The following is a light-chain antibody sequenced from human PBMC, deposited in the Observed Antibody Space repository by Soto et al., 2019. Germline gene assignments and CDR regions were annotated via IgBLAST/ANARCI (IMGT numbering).Light chain of an antibody. CDR1: QSVSSSY. J-gene: IGKJ5*01. CDR3: QQYNNWPIT. Sequence: EIVLTQSPGTLSLSPGERATLSCRASQSVSSSYLAWYQQKPGQAPRLLIYGASSRATGIPDRFSGSGSGTEFTLTISSLQSEDFAVYYCQQYNNWPITFGQVTRLEIK. V-gene: IGKV3-20*01. CDR2: GAS.